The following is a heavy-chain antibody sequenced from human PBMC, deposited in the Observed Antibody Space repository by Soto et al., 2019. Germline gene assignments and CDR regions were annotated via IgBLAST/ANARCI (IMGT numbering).Heavy chain of an antibody. CDR1: GGTISGYY. V-gene: IGHV4-59*08. CDR2: IFYRGST. D-gene: IGHD1-1*01. Sequence: PSETLTLSCAVSGGTISGYYLSWIRQAPGKGLEWVGDIFYRGSTIYNPSLQSRVTISVDTSKNQFFLGLTSVTAADTAVYYCTRHAIIPKLQYGMDVWGQGASVTVSS. J-gene: IGHJ6*02. CDR3: TRHAIIPKLQYGMDV.